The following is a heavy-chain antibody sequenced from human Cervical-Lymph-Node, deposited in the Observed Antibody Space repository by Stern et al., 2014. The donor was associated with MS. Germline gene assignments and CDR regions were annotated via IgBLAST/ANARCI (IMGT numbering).Heavy chain of an antibody. CDR1: GYTFTNYY. Sequence: VQLGQSGAEVRKPGASVRVSCKTSGYTFTNYYMHWVRQAPGQGLDWMGIINPRDGATSYAQKFQGRDTMYRYRYQSTVYTELTSLTSDDTGVYYCAGGHTFEYWGQGTLVTVSS. CDR3: AGGHTFEY. CDR2: INPRDGAT. V-gene: IGHV1-46*01. J-gene: IGHJ4*02.